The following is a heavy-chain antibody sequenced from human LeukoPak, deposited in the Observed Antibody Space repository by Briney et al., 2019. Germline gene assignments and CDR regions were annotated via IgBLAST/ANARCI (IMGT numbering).Heavy chain of an antibody. CDR3: ARGIWRSYGLDV. Sequence: PGGSLRLSCAASGFTFSTYWMHWVRQAPGKGLVWLSRTSNDGSSTTYADSVKGRFTISRDNTKNTLYVQMDSRRPEDTAVYYCARGIWRSYGLDVWGQGTTVTVSS. CDR1: GFTFSTYW. V-gene: IGHV3-74*01. CDR2: TSNDGSST. J-gene: IGHJ6*02.